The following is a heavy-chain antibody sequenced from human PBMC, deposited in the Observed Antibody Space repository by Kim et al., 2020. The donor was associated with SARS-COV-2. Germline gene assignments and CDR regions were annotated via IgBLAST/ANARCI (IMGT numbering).Heavy chain of an antibody. D-gene: IGHD4-17*01. V-gene: IGHV3-15*01. Sequence: YAAPGKGSFTISRDDSKNTLHMQMNGLKTEDTAVYYCTTARYDYSDSNDFWGQGTLVTVSS. J-gene: IGHJ4*02. CDR3: TTARYDYSDSNDF.